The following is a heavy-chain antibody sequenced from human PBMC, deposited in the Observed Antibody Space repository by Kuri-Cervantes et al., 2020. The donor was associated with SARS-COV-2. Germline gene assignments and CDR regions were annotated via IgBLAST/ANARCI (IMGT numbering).Heavy chain of an antibody. CDR2: IYDSGTT. CDR3: VRDKRAFNL. V-gene: IGHV4-59*01. CDR1: GSSINSDY. Sequence: GSLRLSCTVSGSSINSDYWTWIRQPPGKGLEWIGCIYDSGTTTYNPSLRRRVTILVDTSKNQIPLKLSYVTAADTAAYYCVRDKRAFNLWGQGTMVTVSS. J-gene: IGHJ3*01.